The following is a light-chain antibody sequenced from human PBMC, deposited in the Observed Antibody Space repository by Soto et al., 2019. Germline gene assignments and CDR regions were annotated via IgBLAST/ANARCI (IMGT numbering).Light chain of an antibody. J-gene: IGKJ5*01. V-gene: IGKV3-15*01. CDR1: QSVSSD. CDR2: GAS. Sequence: EFVFTQSPGTLSLSPGERATLSCRASQSVSSDLAWYHQKPGQAPRLLIYGASTRATGIPARFSGSGSWTEFTLTISSLQSEDFAVYDGQQYNNWPPITFGQGTRLEIK. CDR3: QQYNNWPPIT.